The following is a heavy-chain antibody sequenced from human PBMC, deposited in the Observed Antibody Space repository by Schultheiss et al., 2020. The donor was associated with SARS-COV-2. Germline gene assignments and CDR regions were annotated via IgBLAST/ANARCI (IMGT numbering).Heavy chain of an antibody. CDR1: GFTFSNAW. CDR3: TTGGVITMIVVVWA. V-gene: IGHV3-15*01. D-gene: IGHD3-22*01. Sequence: GGSLRLSCAASGFTFSNAWMSWVRQAPGKGLEWVGRIKSKTDGGTTDYAAPVKGRFTISRDDSKNTLYLQMNSLKTEDTAVYYCTTGGVITMIVVVWAWGQGTLVTVSS. J-gene: IGHJ5*02. CDR2: IKSKTDGGTT.